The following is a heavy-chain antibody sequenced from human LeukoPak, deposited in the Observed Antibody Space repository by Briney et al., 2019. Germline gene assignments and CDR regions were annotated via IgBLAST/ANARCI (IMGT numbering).Heavy chain of an antibody. D-gene: IGHD6-19*01. CDR2: FSSSSSYI. V-gene: IGHV3-21*01. CDR1: GFTFSSYS. Sequence: PGGSLRLSCAASGFTFSSYSMNCVRQAPGKGPEGVSSFSSSSSYIYYADSVKGRFTISRDNAKNSLYLQMNSLRAEDTAVYYCARDSRGWNLNFDYWGQGTLVTVSS. CDR3: ARDSRGWNLNFDY. J-gene: IGHJ4*02.